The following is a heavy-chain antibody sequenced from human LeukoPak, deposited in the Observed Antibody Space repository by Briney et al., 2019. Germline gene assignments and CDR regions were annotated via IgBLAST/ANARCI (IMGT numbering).Heavy chain of an antibody. J-gene: IGHJ4*02. CDR1: GGSISSSSYY. CDR3: ARLGGSEYYDSSGYYLFDY. D-gene: IGHD3-22*01. Sequence: SETLSLTCTVSGGSISSSSYYWGWIRQPPGKGLEWIGSIYYSGSTYYNPSLKSRVTISVDTSKNQFSLKLSSVTAADTAVYYCARLGGSEYYDSSGYYLFDYWGQGTLVTVSS. CDR2: IYYSGST. V-gene: IGHV4-39*01.